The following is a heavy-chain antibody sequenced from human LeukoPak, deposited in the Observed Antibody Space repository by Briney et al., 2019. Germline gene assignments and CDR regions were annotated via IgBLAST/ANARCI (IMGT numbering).Heavy chain of an antibody. Sequence: GASVKVSCKASGYNFTTYGVSWVRQAPGQRPEWMGWISCYNGNSKSSEEFQGRVTMTIETSTSTVYMELRTLKNDDTAVYYCARDAGDGMDVWGLGTTVIVSS. CDR2: ISCYNGNS. V-gene: IGHV1-18*01. CDR1: GYNFTTYG. J-gene: IGHJ6*02. CDR3: ARDAGDGMDV.